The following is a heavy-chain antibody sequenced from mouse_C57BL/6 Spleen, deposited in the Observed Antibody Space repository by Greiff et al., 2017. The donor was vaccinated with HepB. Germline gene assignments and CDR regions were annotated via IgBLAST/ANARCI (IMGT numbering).Heavy chain of an antibody. Sequence: QVQLQQPGAELVKPGASVKLSCKASGYTFTSYWMQWVKQRPGQGLEWIGEIDPSDSYTNYNQKLKGKATLTVDTSSSTAYMQLSSLTSEDSAVYYCARSGGSSPIGAMDYWGQGTSVTVSS. D-gene: IGHD1-1*01. V-gene: IGHV1-50*01. CDR2: IDPSDSYT. CDR3: ARSGGSSPIGAMDY. CDR1: GYTFTSYW. J-gene: IGHJ4*01.